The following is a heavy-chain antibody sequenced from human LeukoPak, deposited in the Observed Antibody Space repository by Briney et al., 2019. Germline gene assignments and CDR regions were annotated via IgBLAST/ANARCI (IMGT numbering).Heavy chain of an antibody. CDR1: GFTFSTFA. Sequence: PGGSLRLSCIASGFTFSTFAMHWVRRAPGKGPEWVAVIFDENNKFHADSVKGRFTISRDNSKNTLYLQMNSLTTEDTALYYCARDPIAAEPDYFDYWGQGTLVTVSS. CDR2: IFDENNK. D-gene: IGHD1-14*01. V-gene: IGHV3-30*04. J-gene: IGHJ4*02. CDR3: ARDPIAAEPDYFDY.